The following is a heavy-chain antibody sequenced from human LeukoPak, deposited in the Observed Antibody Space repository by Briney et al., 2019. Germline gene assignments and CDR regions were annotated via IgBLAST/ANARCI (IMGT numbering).Heavy chain of an antibody. D-gene: IGHD3-16*02. CDR3: AKDREITFGGVIFY. Sequence: GSLRLSCAASGFTFSSYAMSWVRQAPGKGLEWGSAISGSGGSTYYPNPLKGRFTITSDNSKNTLYMKMNSVRAADTALYYCAKDREITFGGVIFYGGQGTLVTVSS. J-gene: IGHJ4*02. CDR2: ISGSGGST. CDR1: GFTFSSYA. V-gene: IGHV3-23*01.